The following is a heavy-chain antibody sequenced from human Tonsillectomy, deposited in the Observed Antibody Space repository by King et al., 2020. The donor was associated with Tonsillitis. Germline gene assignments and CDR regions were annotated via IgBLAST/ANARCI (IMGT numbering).Heavy chain of an antibody. D-gene: IGHD6-13*01. V-gene: IGHV3-21*01. CDR1: GFTFSSYS. J-gene: IGHJ4*02. CDR3: ARGGAYSSSWYGY. Sequence: VQLVESGGGLVKPGGSLRLSCAASGFTFSSYSMNWVRQAPGKGLEWVSSISSSSSYIYYADSVKGRFTISRDNAKNSLYLQMNSLGAEDTAVYYCARGGAYSSSWYGYWGQGTLATVSS. CDR2: ISSSSSYI.